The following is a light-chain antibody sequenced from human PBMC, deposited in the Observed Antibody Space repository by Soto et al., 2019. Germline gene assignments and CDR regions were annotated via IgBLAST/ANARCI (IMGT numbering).Light chain of an antibody. CDR2: EVN. CDR1: SSDIGVYNY. V-gene: IGLV2-14*01. Sequence: QSALSQPASVSGTPGQSITFSCTGTSSDIGVYNYVSWYQQHPGKAPKLMIYEVNNRPSGASNRLSSSKSGNTASLTISGLQAEDEADYYCSSYTTSNTYVFGTGTKVTVL. CDR3: SSYTTSNTYV. J-gene: IGLJ1*01.